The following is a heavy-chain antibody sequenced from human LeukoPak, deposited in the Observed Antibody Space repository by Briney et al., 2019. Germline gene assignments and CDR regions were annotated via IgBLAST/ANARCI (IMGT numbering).Heavy chain of an antibody. D-gene: IGHD2-21*01. Sequence: PGGSLRLSCAASGFIFSDHYMSWVRLAPGKGLEWVSYISSGGGITHYADSVKGRFTISRDNAKNSVYMQMNSLRAEDTAVYYCAKDIPTRVGTAHFDYWGQGTLVTVSS. V-gene: IGHV3-11*04. J-gene: IGHJ4*02. CDR1: GFIFSDHY. CDR2: ISSGGGIT. CDR3: AKDIPTRVGTAHFDY.